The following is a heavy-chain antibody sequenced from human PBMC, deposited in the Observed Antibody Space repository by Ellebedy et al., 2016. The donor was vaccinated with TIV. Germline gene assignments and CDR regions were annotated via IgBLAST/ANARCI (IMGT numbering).Heavy chain of an antibody. J-gene: IGHJ4*02. V-gene: IGHV3-7*03. CDR1: GFTFSSYG. Sequence: GESLKISCAASGFTFSSYGMHWVRQAPGKGREWLANIKQGGSEKYYVDSVKGRFTISRDNAKNSLYLQMNSLRAEDTAVYYCARLDAIIDVKSLDYWGQGTLVTVSS. CDR2: IKQGGSEK. CDR3: ARLDAIIDVKSLDY. D-gene: IGHD3-10*01.